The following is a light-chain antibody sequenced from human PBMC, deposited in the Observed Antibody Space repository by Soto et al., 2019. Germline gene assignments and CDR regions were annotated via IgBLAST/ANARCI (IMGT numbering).Light chain of an antibody. CDR1: QSIYKW. J-gene: IGKJ4*01. CDR3: QQADSFPLT. CDR2: AAS. V-gene: IGKV1-12*01. Sequence: DIQLTQSPSSVSASIGDRVTISCRASQSIYKWLVWYQQKPGNAPKLLIYAASSLQSGVPSRFSGSGYGTEFTLTISSLQPEDSATYYCQQADSFPLTFGGGTEVAI.